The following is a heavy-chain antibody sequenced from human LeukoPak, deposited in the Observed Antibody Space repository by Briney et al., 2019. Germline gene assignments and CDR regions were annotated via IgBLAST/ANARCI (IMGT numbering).Heavy chain of an antibody. CDR1: GGTFSSNA. Sequence: SVKVSCKASGGTFSSNAISWVRQAPGQGLEWMGRIIPIFGIANYAQKFQGRVTITADKSTSTAYMELSSLRSEDTAVYYCARDSHYDFWSGYYSCYYGMDVWGQGTTVTVSS. V-gene: IGHV1-69*04. CDR2: IIPIFGIA. D-gene: IGHD3-3*01. CDR3: ARDSHYDFWSGYYSCYYGMDV. J-gene: IGHJ6*02.